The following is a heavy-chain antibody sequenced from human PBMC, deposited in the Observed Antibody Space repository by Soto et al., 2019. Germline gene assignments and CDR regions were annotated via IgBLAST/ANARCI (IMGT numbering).Heavy chain of an antibody. V-gene: IGHV1-69*13. Sequence: SVKISSKASGGVFSSDAIDWVRQAPGQCLELVGGIIPILNTPRYAQHFQGRVTLTADESTTTAYMELSCLTSGDTAVYYCATVRDSLYDAHWGQGSLVAVS. CDR1: GGVFSSDA. CDR3: ATVRDSLYDAH. CDR2: IIPILNTP. D-gene: IGHD5-12*01. J-gene: IGHJ4*02.